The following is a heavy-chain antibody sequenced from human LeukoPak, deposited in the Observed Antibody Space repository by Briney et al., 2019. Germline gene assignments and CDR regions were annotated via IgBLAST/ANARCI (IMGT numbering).Heavy chain of an antibody. CDR1: GGSISSSG. J-gene: IGHJ4*02. CDR2: ISSSSSYI. CDR3: ARATTYDILTGYSDY. D-gene: IGHD3-9*01. V-gene: IGHV3-21*01. Sequence: PSETLSLTCTVSGGSISSSGYYWGWIRQAPGKWLEWVSSISSSSSYIYYADSVKGRFTISRDNAKKSLFLQMNSLRAEDTAVYYCARATTYDILTGYSDYWGQGTLVTVSS.